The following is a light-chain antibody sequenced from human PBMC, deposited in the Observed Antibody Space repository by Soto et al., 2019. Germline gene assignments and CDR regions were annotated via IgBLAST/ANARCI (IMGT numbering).Light chain of an antibody. Sequence: DIQRTQSRSSLSASVGDRVTITCRTSQSISFYLNWYQQKPGNAPKVLIYAASNLQTGVPSRFSGSGSGTDFTLTINSLQPEDFATYSCQQSYSTPITFGQGTRLESK. V-gene: IGKV1-39*01. J-gene: IGKJ5*01. CDR1: QSISFY. CDR3: QQSYSTPIT. CDR2: AAS.